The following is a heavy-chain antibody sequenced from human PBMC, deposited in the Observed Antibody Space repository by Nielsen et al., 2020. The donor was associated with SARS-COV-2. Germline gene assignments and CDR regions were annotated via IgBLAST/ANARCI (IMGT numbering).Heavy chain of an antibody. Sequence: GGSLRPSCAASGFTFSSYALHWVRQAPGKGLEWVAVISYDGSNKYYADPVKGRFTISRDNSKNTLYLQMNSLRAEDTAVYYCARYIAALDYWGQGTLVTVSS. CDR3: ARYIAALDY. CDR2: ISYDGSNK. J-gene: IGHJ4*02. V-gene: IGHV3-30-3*01. D-gene: IGHD6-6*01. CDR1: GFTFSSYA.